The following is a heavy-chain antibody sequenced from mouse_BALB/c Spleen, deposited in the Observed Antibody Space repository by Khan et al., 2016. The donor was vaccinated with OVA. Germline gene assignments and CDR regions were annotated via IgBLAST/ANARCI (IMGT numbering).Heavy chain of an antibody. CDR3: ARRGLRWDFDY. D-gene: IGHD1-1*01. Sequence: QVQLQQPGAELAKPGASVKMSCKASGYTFINYWILWVKQRPGQGLEWIGYINPSTGYTEYNQNFKDKATLTADKSSSTADMQLSSLTSEDSAVYYGARRGLRWDFDYWGQGTTLTVSS. V-gene: IGHV1-7*01. J-gene: IGHJ2*01. CDR2: INPSTGYT. CDR1: GYTFINYW.